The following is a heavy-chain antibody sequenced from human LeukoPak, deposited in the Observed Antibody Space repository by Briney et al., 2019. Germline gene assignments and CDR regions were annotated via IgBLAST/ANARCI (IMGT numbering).Heavy chain of an antibody. CDR1: GYIITSYY. CDR3: ARNVDTAMATWGY. V-gene: IGHV1-46*01. CDR2: INPSGGST. D-gene: IGHD5-18*01. Sequence: ASVKVSCKASGYIITSYYMHWVRQAPGQGLEWMGIINPSGGSTSCAQKFQGRVTMTRDMSTSTVYMELSSLRSEDTAVYYCARNVDTAMATWGYWGQGTLVTVSS. J-gene: IGHJ4*02.